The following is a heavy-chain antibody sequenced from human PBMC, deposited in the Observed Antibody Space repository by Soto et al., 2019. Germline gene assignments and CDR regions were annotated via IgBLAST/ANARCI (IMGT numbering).Heavy chain of an antibody. D-gene: IGHD3-10*01. Sequence: GGSLRLSCSASGFTFSGYSMLWARQAPGKGLEYVSAISYNGEATHYADSVKGRFTVSRDNSKNTLYLQMSSLKPEDTAVYYCVKERGASIVNFDYWGRGTLVTVSS. CDR2: ISYNGEAT. V-gene: IGHV3-64D*06. J-gene: IGHJ4*02. CDR3: VKERGASIVNFDY. CDR1: GFTFSGYS.